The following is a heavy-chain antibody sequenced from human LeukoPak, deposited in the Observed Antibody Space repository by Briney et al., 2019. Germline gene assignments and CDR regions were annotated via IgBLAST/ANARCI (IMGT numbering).Heavy chain of an antibody. J-gene: IGHJ6*03. CDR2: INPNSGGT. D-gene: IGHD3-3*01. V-gene: IGHV1-2*02. CDR1: GYTFTGYY. Sequence: ASVKVSCKASGYTFTGYYMHWVRQAPGQGLEWMGWINPNSGGTNYAQKFQGRVTMTRDTSISTAYMELSRLRSDDTAVYYCASAGYYDFWSGYPNYYYYYMDVWGKGTTVTVSS. CDR3: ASAGYYDFWSGYPNYYYYYMDV.